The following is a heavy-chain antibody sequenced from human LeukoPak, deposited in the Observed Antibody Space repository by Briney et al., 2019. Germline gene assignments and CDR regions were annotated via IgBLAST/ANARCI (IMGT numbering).Heavy chain of an antibody. D-gene: IGHD3-10*01. V-gene: IGHV4-59*08. CDR2: IYYSGST. CDR1: GGSISSYY. Sequence: SETLSLTCAVSGGSISSYYWSWIRQPPGKGLEWIGYIYYSGSTNYNPSLKSRVTISVDTSKNQFSLRLTSVTAADTAVYYCAREDYSDPWGQGTLVTVSS. J-gene: IGHJ5*02. CDR3: AREDYSDP.